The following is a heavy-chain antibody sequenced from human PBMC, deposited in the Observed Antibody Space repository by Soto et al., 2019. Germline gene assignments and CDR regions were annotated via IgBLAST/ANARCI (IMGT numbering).Heavy chain of an antibody. V-gene: IGHV5-51*01. J-gene: IGHJ4*02. D-gene: IGHD6-19*01. Sequence: GESLKISCQASGYSFTDSWIGWVRQMPGKGLEWMAIIYPDDSDSRYSPSFQGQVTISADKSINTAYLQWSSLRASDTAMYYCARLFSYSSGWYTGDYWGLGTLVTVSS. CDR3: ARLFSYSSGWYTGDY. CDR1: GYSFTDSW. CDR2: IYPDDSDS.